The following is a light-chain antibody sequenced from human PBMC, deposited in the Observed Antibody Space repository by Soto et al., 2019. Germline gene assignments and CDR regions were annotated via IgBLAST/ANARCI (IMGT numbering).Light chain of an antibody. V-gene: IGKV1-5*01. CDR1: QSISSW. CDR3: QQYNSYS. J-gene: IGKJ3*01. CDR2: DAS. Sequence: DILMTQSPSTLSASVGDRVTITCRASQSISSWLAWYQQKPGKAPKLLIYDASSLESGVPSRFSGSGSGTEFTLTIRSLQPDDFATYYCQQYNSYSFGPGTKVDIK.